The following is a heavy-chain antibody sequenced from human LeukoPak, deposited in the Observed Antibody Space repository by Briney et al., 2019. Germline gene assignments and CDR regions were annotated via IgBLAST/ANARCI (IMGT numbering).Heavy chain of an antibody. Sequence: GGSLRLSCAASGFTFSSYWMSWVRQAPGKGLEWVANIKQDGSEKYYVDSVKGRFTISRDNAKNSLYLQMNSLRAEDTAVYYCASHGRSSSSEYYFDYWGQGTLVTVSS. J-gene: IGHJ4*02. CDR3: ASHGRSSSSEYYFDY. D-gene: IGHD6-13*01. CDR2: IKQDGSEK. CDR1: GFTFSSYW. V-gene: IGHV3-7*01.